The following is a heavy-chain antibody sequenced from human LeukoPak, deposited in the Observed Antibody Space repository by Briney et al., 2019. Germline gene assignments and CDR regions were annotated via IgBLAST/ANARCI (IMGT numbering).Heavy chain of an antibody. CDR1: VYIFSGSY. Sequence: ASVKVSRKASVYIFSGSYVASGGRSPGQGFEWMGWINPASGDTKYAQKFQGRVTMTRDTSISTAYMELSRLTSDDTAVYYCGGELRHSFDTWGRGTLVTVSS. CDR3: GGELRHSFDT. J-gene: IGHJ3*02. D-gene: IGHD3-3*02. V-gene: IGHV1-2*02. CDR2: INPASGDT.